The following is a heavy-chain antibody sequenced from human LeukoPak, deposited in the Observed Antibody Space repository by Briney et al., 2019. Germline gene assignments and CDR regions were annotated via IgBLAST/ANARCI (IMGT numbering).Heavy chain of an antibody. J-gene: IGHJ4*02. V-gene: IGHV4-59*01. CDR2: ISYSGST. D-gene: IGHD6-13*01. CDR1: GGSISSYY. CDR3: TRDQGSSWFDY. Sequence: PSETLSLTCTVSGGSISSYYWSWIRQPPGKGLEWIGYISYSGSTNYNPSLKSRVTISVDASKNQFSLRLTSVTAADTAVYYCTRDQGSSWFDYWGQGTLVTVSS.